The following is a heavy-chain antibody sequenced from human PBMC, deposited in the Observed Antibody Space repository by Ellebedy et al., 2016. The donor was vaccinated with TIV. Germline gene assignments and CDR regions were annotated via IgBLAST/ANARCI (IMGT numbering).Heavy chain of an antibody. V-gene: IGHV1-18*04. Sequence: AASVKVSCKTSGYTFTSYGISWVRQAPGQGLEWMGWISAYTGNTNYAQILQGRVTMTTDTFTSTAYMELRSLRSDDTAVYYGATDNTVGGTNWFDPWGQGTLVIVSS. J-gene: IGHJ5*02. D-gene: IGHD6-19*01. CDR3: ATDNTVGGTNWFDP. CDR1: GYTFTSYG. CDR2: ISAYTGNT.